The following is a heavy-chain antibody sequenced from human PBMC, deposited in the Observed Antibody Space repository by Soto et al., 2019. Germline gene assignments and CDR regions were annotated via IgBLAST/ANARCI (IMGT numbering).Heavy chain of an antibody. CDR3: AKAGYCSGGSCYWAGD. CDR1: GFTFSSYG. Sequence: GGSLRLSCAASGFTFSSYGMHWVRQAPGKGLEWVAVISYDGSNKYYADSVKGRFTISRDNSKNTLYLQMNSLRAEDTAVYYCAKAGYCSGGSCYWAGDWGQGTLVTISS. V-gene: IGHV3-30*18. D-gene: IGHD2-15*01. J-gene: IGHJ4*02. CDR2: ISYDGSNK.